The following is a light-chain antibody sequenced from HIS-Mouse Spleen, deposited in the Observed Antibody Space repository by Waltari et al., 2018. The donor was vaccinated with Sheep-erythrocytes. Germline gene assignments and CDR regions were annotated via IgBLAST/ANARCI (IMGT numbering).Light chain of an antibody. CDR2: PDT. CDR1: TLGDKY. CDR3: QAWDSSIVV. J-gene: IGLJ2*01. Sequence: SSELTQPPSVSVSPGQTASITCSGDTLGDKYACWSQQKPGQSPVLVIYPDTKRPSGIPERFSGSNSGNTATLTISGTQAMDEADYYCQAWDSSIVVFGGGTKLTVL. V-gene: IGLV3-1*01.